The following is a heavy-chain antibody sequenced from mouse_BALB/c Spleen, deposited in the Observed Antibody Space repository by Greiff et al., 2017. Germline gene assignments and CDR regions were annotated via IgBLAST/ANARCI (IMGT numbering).Heavy chain of an antibody. J-gene: IGHJ4*01. V-gene: IGHV1S56*01. CDR1: GYTFTSYY. D-gene: IGHD4-1*01. CDR3: ANWDGDAMDY. CDR2: IYPGNVNT. Sequence: VQRVESGPELVKPGASVRISCKASGYTFTSYYIHWVKQRPGQGLEWIGWIYPGNVNTKYNEKFKGKATLTADKSSSTAYMQLSSLTSEDSAVYFCANWDGDAMDYWGQGTSVTVSS.